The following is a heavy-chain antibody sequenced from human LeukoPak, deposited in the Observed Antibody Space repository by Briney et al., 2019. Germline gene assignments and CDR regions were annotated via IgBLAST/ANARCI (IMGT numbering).Heavy chain of an antibody. V-gene: IGHV3-20*04. CDR1: GPIFEDYG. CDR2: IDWNGGST. J-gene: IGHJ4*02. Sequence: GGSLRLSCTASGPIFEDYGMNWVRHAPGEGLEWVSGIDWNGGSTGYADFVKGRFTVSKDNANKSLYLHMNGLRVEDTAFYYCARDEDGAPARNFDSWGQGILVTVSS. CDR3: ARDEDGAPARNFDS. D-gene: IGHD6-13*01.